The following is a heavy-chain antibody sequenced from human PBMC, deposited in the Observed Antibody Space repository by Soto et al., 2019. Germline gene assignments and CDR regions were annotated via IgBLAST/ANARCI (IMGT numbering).Heavy chain of an antibody. J-gene: IGHJ4*02. Sequence: SQTLSLTCAISGDSVSSNSAAWNWIRQSPSRGLEWLGRTYYRSKWYNDYAVSVKSRITINPDTSKNQFSLQLNSVTPEDTAVYYCARDPGYSGYEPEYYFDYWGQGTLVTVSS. CDR3: ARDPGYSGYEPEYYFDY. V-gene: IGHV6-1*01. CDR1: GDSVSSNSAA. CDR2: TYYRSKWYN. D-gene: IGHD5-12*01.